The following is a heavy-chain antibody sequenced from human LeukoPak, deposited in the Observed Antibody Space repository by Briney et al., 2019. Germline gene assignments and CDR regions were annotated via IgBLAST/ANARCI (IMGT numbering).Heavy chain of an antibody. J-gene: IGHJ5*02. CDR1: GGSVSSCSYY. CDR3: AATYYDFWSGYPSKNWFDP. Sequence: SETLSLTCTVSGGSVSSCSYYWSWIRQPPGKGLERIGYIYYSGSTNYNPSLKSRVPITVDTSKNQFSLYLSSVTAADTAVYYCAATYYDFWSGYPSKNWFDPWGQGTLVTVSS. CDR2: IYYSGST. D-gene: IGHD3-3*01. V-gene: IGHV4-61*01.